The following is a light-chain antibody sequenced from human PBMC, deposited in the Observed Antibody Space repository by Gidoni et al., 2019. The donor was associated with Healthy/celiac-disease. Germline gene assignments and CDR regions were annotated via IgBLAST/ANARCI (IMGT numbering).Light chain of an antibody. V-gene: IGKV3-11*01. CDR1: QSVSSY. Sequence: ELVLTQSPATLSLSPGESATLPCMASQSVSSYLAWYQQKPGQAPRLLIYDASNRATGIPARFSGSGSGTDFTLTISSLEPEDFAVYYCQQRSNWPPLTFGGGTKVEIK. CDR2: DAS. J-gene: IGKJ4*01. CDR3: QQRSNWPPLT.